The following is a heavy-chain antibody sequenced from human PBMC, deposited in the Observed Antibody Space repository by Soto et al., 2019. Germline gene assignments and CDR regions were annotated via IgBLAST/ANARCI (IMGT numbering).Heavy chain of an antibody. CDR2: INPNSGGT. D-gene: IGHD2-21*02. CDR3: VRDRHGGNLTNSPNYYYYGMDV. J-gene: IGHJ6*02. CDR1: GYTFTGYY. Sequence: ASVKVSCKASGYTFTGYYMHWVRQAPGQGLEWMGWINPNSGGTNYAQKFQGWVTMTRDTSISTAYMELSRLRSDDTAVYYCVRDRHGGNLTNSPNYYYYGMDVWGQGTTVTVSS. V-gene: IGHV1-2*04.